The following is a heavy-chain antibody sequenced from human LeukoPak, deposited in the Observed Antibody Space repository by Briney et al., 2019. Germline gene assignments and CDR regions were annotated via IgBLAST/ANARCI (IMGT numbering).Heavy chain of an antibody. CDR2: IYYSGST. D-gene: IGHD6-13*01. CDR3: AGHGSIATGAFTH. J-gene: IGHJ4*02. Sequence: SETLSLTCTVSGGSISSSSYYWGWIRQSPGKGLEWIGSIYYSGSTYYNPSLKSRVTISVDTSKNQFSLKLGSVTAADTAVYYCAGHGSIATGAFTHWGQGTLVTVSS. CDR1: GGSISSSSYY. V-gene: IGHV4-39*01.